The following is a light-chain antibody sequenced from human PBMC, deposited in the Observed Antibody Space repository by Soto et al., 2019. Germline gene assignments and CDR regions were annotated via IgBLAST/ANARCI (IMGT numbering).Light chain of an antibody. CDR2: AAS. V-gene: IGKV1-39*01. CDR3: QQSYSPPWT. CDR1: KSISSY. Sequence: DIQMTQSPSSLSASVGDRVTITCRASKSISSYLNWYQQKPGKAPKLLIYAASSLQSGVPSRFSGSRSGTEFTLTISSLQPEYFTTDYCQQSYSPPWTFGQGTKVEIK. J-gene: IGKJ1*01.